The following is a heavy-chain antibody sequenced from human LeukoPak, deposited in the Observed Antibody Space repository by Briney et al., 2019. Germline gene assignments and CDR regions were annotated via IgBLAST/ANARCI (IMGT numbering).Heavy chain of an antibody. D-gene: IGHD3-10*01. CDR3: ARHDPGVEVRGVIPAY. CDR1: GGSISSYY. V-gene: IGHV4-59*08. J-gene: IGHJ4*02. CDR2: IYYSGST. Sequence: SETLSLTCTVSGGSISSYYWSWIRQPPGKGLEWIGYIYYSGSTNYNPSLKNRVTISVDTSKNQFSLKLSSVTAADTAVYYCARHDPGVEVRGVIPAYWGQGALVTVSP.